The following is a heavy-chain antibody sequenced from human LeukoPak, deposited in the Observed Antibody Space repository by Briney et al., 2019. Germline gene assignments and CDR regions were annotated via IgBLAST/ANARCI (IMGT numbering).Heavy chain of an antibody. D-gene: IGHD2-21*02. CDR1: GFTFSDYY. V-gene: IGHV3-11*03. Sequence: GGSLRLSCAASGFTFSDYYMSWIRQAPGKGLEWVSYISPSSSYTDYADSVKGRFTISRDNAKNSLYLQMNSLRAEDTAVYSCAKFSPMTASHYFDFCGQGTLVTVSS. J-gene: IGHJ4*02. CDR2: ISPSSSYT. CDR3: AKFSPMTASHYFDF.